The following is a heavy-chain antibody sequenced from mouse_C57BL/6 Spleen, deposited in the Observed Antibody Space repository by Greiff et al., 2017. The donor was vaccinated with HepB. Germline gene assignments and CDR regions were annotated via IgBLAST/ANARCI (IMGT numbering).Heavy chain of an antibody. Sequence: VQLQQPGAELVRPGTSVKLSCKASGYTFTSYWMHWVKQRPGQGLEWIGVIDPSDSYTNYNQKFKGKATLTVDTSSSTAYMQRSSLTSEDSAVYYCARRITTVVALYAMDYWGQGTSVTVSS. J-gene: IGHJ4*01. V-gene: IGHV1-59*01. CDR2: IDPSDSYT. CDR3: ARRITTVVALYAMDY. CDR1: GYTFTSYW. D-gene: IGHD1-1*01.